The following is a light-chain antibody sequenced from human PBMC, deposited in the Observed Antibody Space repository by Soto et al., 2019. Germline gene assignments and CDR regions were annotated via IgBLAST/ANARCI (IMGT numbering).Light chain of an antibody. CDR3: QQYGSSPPWT. Sequence: EIVLTQSPGTLSLSPGERATLSCSASQSVSSSYLAWYQQKPGQAPRLLIYGASSRATGIPDRFSGSGSGTDFTLTIRRLEPEDFAVYYCQQYGSSPPWTFGQGTKVEIK. CDR1: QSVSSSY. CDR2: GAS. J-gene: IGKJ1*01. V-gene: IGKV3-20*01.